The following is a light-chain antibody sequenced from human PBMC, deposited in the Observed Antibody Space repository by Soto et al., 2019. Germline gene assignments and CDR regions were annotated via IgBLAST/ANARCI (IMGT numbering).Light chain of an antibody. J-gene: IGKJ1*01. CDR1: QSISSW. CDR3: QEYNSQST. V-gene: IGKV1-5*03. Sequence: IWVTQSATTGSASVRVGVESSSRASQSISSWLAWYQQKPGKAPKLLIYTASNFERGVPSRFRGSGPGTEFTLTLTSLQPDHFAAYHCQEYNSQSTWGQGTKVDIK. CDR2: TAS.